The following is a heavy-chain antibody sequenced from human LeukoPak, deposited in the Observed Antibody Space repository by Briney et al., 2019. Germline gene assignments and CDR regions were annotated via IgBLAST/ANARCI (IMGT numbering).Heavy chain of an antibody. J-gene: IGHJ1*01. CDR1: GLTFSNYW. V-gene: IGHV3-30*02. CDR3: ANGGGWYAQYFQH. Sequence: TGGSLRLSCAASGLTFSNYWMTWVRQAPGKGLEWVAFILYDGSKKEYADSVMGRFTISRDNSKNTLYLQMNSLRAEDTAVYYCANGGGWYAQYFQHWGQGTLVTVSS. CDR2: ILYDGSKK. D-gene: IGHD6-19*01.